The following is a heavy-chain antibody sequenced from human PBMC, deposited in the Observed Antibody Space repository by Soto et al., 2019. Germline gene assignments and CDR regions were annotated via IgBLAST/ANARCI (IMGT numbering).Heavy chain of an antibody. J-gene: IGHJ4*02. D-gene: IGHD4-17*01. CDR1: GGSISRSHNF. CDR2: IFYSGTT. Sequence: QLQLQESGPGLVKPSETLSLTCTVTGGSISRSHNFWGWIRQPPVKGLEVIGSIFYSGTTYNHPSLNSRVTQSVDTSTNQFSLKLNSVAAAETAVYYSARYYGDYNNNFDYWSQGTLVTVTS. CDR3: ARYYGDYNNNFDY. V-gene: IGHV4-39*01.